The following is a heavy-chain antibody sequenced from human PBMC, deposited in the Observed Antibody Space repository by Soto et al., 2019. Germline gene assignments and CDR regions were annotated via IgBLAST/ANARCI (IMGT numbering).Heavy chain of an antibody. CDR1: GFTVSSNY. J-gene: IGHJ6*02. CDR3: ARSKGYYYYYYGMDV. CDR2: IYSGGST. Sequence: EVQLVESGGGLIQPGGSLRLSCAASGFTVSSNYMSWVRQAPGKGLEWVSVIYSGGSTYYADSVKGRFTISRDNSKNTLYLQMNSLRAEDTAVYYCARSKGYYYYYYGMDVWGQGTTVTVSS. V-gene: IGHV3-53*01.